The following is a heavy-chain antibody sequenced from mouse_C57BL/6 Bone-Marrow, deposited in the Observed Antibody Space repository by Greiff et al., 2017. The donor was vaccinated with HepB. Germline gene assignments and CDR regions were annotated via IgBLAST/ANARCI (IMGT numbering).Heavy chain of an antibody. CDR2: IHPNSGST. J-gene: IGHJ3*01. D-gene: IGHD1-1*01. CDR3: ASRTLITTVVAPAAY. V-gene: IGHV1-64*01. CDR1: GYTFTSYW. Sequence: QVQLKQPGAELVKPGASVKLSCKASGYTFTSYWMHWVKQRPGQGLERIGMIHPNSGSTNYNEKFKSKATLTVDKSSSTAYMQLSSLTSEDSAVYYCASRTLITTVVAPAAYWGQGTLVTVSA.